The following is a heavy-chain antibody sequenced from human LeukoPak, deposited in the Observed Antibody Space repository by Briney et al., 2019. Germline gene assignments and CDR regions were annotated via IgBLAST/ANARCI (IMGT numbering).Heavy chain of an antibody. V-gene: IGHV3-33*01. Sequence: GGSLRLSCAASGFTFSNYGMHWVRQAPGKGLEWVSIIWYDGSNKYYADSVKGRFTISRDNAKNSLYLQMNSLRAEDTAVYYCARAPVGMGFDYWGQGTLVTVSS. CDR3: ARAPVGMGFDY. CDR1: GFTFSNYG. CDR2: IWYDGSNK. J-gene: IGHJ4*02. D-gene: IGHD3-10*01.